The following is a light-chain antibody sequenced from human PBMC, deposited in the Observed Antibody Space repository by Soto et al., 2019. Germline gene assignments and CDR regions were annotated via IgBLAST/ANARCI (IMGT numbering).Light chain of an antibody. V-gene: IGLV1-40*01. Sequence: QSVLTQPPSVSGAPGQRVTIACTGNNSNIGAGYDVHWYRLFPGGAPTLLISGYYHRPSGVPDRVSGSKSGTSASLVITGLRPEDEADYYCVAWDDNLGSRVFGGGTKLTVL. CDR1: NSNIGAGYD. J-gene: IGLJ3*02. CDR2: GYY. CDR3: VAWDDNLGSRV.